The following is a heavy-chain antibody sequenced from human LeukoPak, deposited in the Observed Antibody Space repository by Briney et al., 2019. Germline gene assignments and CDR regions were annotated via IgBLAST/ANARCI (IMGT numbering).Heavy chain of an antibody. CDR3: AKDPYDILTGYPDY. CDR2: ISGSGGST. V-gene: IGHV3-23*01. J-gene: IGHJ4*02. Sequence: GGSLRLSRAASGFTFSSYAMSWVRQAPGKGLEWVSAISGSGGSTYYADSVKGRFTISRDNSKNTLYLQMNSLRAEDTAVYYCAKDPYDILTGYPDYWGQGTLVTVSS. D-gene: IGHD3-9*01. CDR1: GFTFSSYA.